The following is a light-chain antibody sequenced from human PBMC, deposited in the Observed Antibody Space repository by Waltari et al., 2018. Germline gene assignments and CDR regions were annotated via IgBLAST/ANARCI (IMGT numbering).Light chain of an antibody. J-gene: IGKJ4*01. V-gene: IGKV3-20*01. CDR1: LSVSSSY. Sequence: EIVLPQPPGTVPFSPGERAPLSCRASLSVSSSYLTWYQQKPGQAPRLLIYGASSRATGTPDRFSGSGSGTDFTLTISRLEPEDFAVYYCQQYGSSPLGGGTKVEIK. CDR2: GAS. CDR3: QQYGSSP.